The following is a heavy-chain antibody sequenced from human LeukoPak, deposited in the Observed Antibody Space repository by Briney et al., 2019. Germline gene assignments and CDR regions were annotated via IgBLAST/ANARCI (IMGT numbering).Heavy chain of an antibody. CDR1: GYTFGSYG. CDR2: ISAYNGNT. CDR3: ARGSPDGSGTYYNDSPDY. V-gene: IGHV1-18*01. Sequence: APVKVSCKASGYTFGSYGISWVRQAPGQGLEWMGWISAYNGNTNYRQKLQGRVTMSTDTSTSTAYMDLRSLTSDDTAIYYCARGSPDGSGTYYNDSPDYWGQGTLVTVSS. D-gene: IGHD3-10*01. J-gene: IGHJ4*02.